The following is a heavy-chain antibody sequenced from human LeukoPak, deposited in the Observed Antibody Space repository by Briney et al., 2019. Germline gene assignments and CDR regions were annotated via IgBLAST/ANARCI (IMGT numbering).Heavy chain of an antibody. CDR2: ISAYNGNT. Sequence: ASVKVSCKASGYTFTSYGICWVRQAPGQGLEWMGWISAYNGNTNYAQKLQGRVTMTTDTSTSTAYMELRSLRSDDTAVYYCARDPTNTSGYYAYFDYWGQGTLVTVSS. J-gene: IGHJ4*02. CDR1: GYTFTSYG. CDR3: ARDPTNTSGYYAYFDY. V-gene: IGHV1-18*01. D-gene: IGHD5-12*01.